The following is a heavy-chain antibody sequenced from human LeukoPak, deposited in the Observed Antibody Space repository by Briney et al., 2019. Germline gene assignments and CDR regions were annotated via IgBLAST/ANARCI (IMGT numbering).Heavy chain of an antibody. D-gene: IGHD7-27*01. J-gene: IGHJ4*02. CDR2: IYYSGST. Sequence: PSETLSLTCTVSGGSISSYYWSWIRQPPGKGLEWIGYIYYSGSTNYNPSLRSRVTISVDTSKNQFSLKLSSVTAADTAVYYCASMSLETGHDYWGQGTLVTVSS. CDR3: ASMSLETGHDY. CDR1: GGSISSYY. V-gene: IGHV4-59*01.